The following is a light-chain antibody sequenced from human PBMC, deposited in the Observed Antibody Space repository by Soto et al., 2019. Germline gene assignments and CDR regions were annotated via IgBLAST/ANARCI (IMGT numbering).Light chain of an antibody. CDR2: GAS. CDR3: QQYGSSPPYT. J-gene: IGKJ2*01. CDR1: QSVGSNY. V-gene: IGKV3-20*01. Sequence: EIVLTQSPGTLSLSPGERATLSCRASQSVGSNYLAWYQQKPGQAPRLLIYGASSRASGIPDRFSGSGSGTDFTLTISRLEPEAFAVYYGQQYGSSPPYTFGQGTKLDIK.